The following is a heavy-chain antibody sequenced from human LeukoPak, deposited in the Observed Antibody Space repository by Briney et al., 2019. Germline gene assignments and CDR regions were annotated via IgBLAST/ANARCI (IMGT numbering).Heavy chain of an antibody. D-gene: IGHD2-15*01. CDR1: GVSFSGYY. V-gene: IGHV4-34*01. J-gene: IGHJ5*01. Sequence: SETLSLTCAVYGVSFSGYYWSWIRQPPGKGLEWIGEIKHSGSTNYNPSLKSRVTVSADTSKHQFSLKLSSVTAAHTAVYYCARVWIYCTGGSCYSSWFDSWGQGTLVTVSS. CDR2: IKHSGST. CDR3: ARVWIYCTGGSCYSSWFDS.